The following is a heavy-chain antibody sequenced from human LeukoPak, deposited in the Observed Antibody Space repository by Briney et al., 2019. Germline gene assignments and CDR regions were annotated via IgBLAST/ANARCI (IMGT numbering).Heavy chain of an antibody. CDR2: IYHSGGT. Sequence: NPSETLSLTCTVSGYSISSGYYWGWIRQPPGKGLEWIGSIYHSGGTYYNPSLKSRVTISVDTSKNQFSLKLSSVTAADTAVYYCASMPPGSRPDYVWGSYRWYYFDYWGQGTLVTVSS. J-gene: IGHJ4*02. CDR1: GYSISSGYY. D-gene: IGHD3-16*02. V-gene: IGHV4-38-2*02. CDR3: ASMPPGSRPDYVWGSYRWYYFDY.